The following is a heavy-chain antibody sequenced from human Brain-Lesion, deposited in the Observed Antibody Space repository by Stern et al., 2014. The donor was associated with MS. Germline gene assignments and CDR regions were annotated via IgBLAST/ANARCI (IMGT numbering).Heavy chain of an antibody. CDR3: ARGGRYYADY. V-gene: IGHV1-2*04. J-gene: IGHJ4*02. D-gene: IGHD2-2*01. Sequence: QVQLVQSWAEVKKPGASVRVSCEASGNSFTHFYIHWVRQAPGQGLEWMGWINPNSGGTKFAQKFQGWVTITRDTSMTTAYMEVTSLTSDDTAVYYCARGGRYYADYWGQGTLVTVSS. CDR1: GNSFTHFY. CDR2: INPNSGGT.